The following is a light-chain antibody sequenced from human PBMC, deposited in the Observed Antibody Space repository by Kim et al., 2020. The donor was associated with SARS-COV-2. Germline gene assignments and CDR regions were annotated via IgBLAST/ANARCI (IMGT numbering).Light chain of an antibody. CDR3: NSRDSSGDHVV. Sequence: ALGQTGRLTCQGYSLINYYATWYQQRPGQAPVLVLYGKYNRPSGIPDRFSGSASGNTASLTITGAQAEDEADYYCNSRDSSGDHVVFGGGTQLTVL. V-gene: IGLV3-19*01. J-gene: IGLJ3*02. CDR2: GKY. CDR1: SLINYY.